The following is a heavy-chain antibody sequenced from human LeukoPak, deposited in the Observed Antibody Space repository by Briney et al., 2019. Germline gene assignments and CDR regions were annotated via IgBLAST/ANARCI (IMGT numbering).Heavy chain of an antibody. D-gene: IGHD5-24*01. Sequence: GGSLRLSCAASGFTVSSNYMSWVRQAPGKGLEWVSVIYSGGSTYYADSVKGRFTVSRDNSKNTLYLQMNSLRAEDTAVYYCARDWIEMATISWGMDVWGQGTTVTVSS. V-gene: IGHV3-66*01. J-gene: IGHJ6*02. CDR1: GFTVSSNY. CDR2: IYSGGST. CDR3: ARDWIEMATISWGMDV.